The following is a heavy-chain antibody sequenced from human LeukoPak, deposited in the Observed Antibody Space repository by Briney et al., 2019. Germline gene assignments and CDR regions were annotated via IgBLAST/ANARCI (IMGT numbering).Heavy chain of an antibody. V-gene: IGHV5-10-1*01. D-gene: IGHD3-10*01. CDR1: GYSFTSDW. CDR2: VDPSDSYT. J-gene: IGHJ4*02. Sequence: GESLRISCKGSGYSFTSDWISWVRQMPGKGLEWMGRVDPSDSYTDYSPSFQGHVFISADKSISTAYLQWSSLQASDTAMYYCARHRLNPGDFDYWGQGTLVTVSS. CDR3: ARHRLNPGDFDY.